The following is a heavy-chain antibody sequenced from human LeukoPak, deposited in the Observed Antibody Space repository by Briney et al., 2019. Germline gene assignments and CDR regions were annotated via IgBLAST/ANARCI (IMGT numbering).Heavy chain of an antibody. CDR2: IKQDGSEK. Sequence: GGSLRLSCAASGFTFKMYAMSWVRQAPGKGLEWVANIKQDGSEKYYVDSVKGRFTISRDNAKNSLYLQMNSLRAEDTAVYYCARTVRGRYYDSSGYPDHWGQGTLVTVSS. J-gene: IGHJ5*02. CDR1: GFTFKMYA. V-gene: IGHV3-7*01. CDR3: ARTVRGRYYDSSGYPDH. D-gene: IGHD3-22*01.